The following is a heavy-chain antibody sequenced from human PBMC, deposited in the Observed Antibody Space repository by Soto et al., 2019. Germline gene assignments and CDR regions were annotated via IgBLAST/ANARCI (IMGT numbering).Heavy chain of an antibody. J-gene: IGHJ6*02. CDR2: ISYDGSNK. D-gene: IGHD3-3*01. V-gene: IGHV3-30-3*01. Sequence: LRLSCAASGFTFSSYAMHWVRQAPGKGLEWVAVISYDGSNKYYADSVKGRFTISRDNSKNTLYLQMNSLRAEDTAVYYCARATYDFWSGYYTLEYYGMDVWGQGTTVTVSS. CDR3: ARATYDFWSGYYTLEYYGMDV. CDR1: GFTFSSYA.